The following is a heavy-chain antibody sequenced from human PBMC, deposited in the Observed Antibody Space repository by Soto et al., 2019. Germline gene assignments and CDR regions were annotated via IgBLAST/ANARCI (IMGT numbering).Heavy chain of an antibody. CDR1: GGSVSSGSYY. J-gene: IGHJ3*02. CDR2: IYYSGST. V-gene: IGHV4-61*01. D-gene: IGHD3-3*01. CDR3: ARGFGGDVFWTGYYSNDAFDI. Sequence: SETLSLTCTVSGGSVSSGSYYWSWIRQPPGKGLEWIGYIYYSGSTNYNPSLKSRVTISVDTSKNQFSLKLSSVTAADTAVYYCARGFGGDVFWTGYYSNDAFDIWGQGTMVTVSS.